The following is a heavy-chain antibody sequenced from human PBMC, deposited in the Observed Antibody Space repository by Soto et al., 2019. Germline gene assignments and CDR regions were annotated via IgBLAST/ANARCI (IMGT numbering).Heavy chain of an antibody. D-gene: IGHD5-12*01. CDR3: ARDRYSSVEMATTGFDY. J-gene: IGHJ4*02. Sequence: PVGSLRLSCAASGFTFSSYWMSWVRQAPGKGLEWVANIKQDGSEKYYVDSVKGRFTISRDNAKNSLYLQMNSLRAEDTAVYYCARDRYSSVEMATTGFDYWGQGTLVTVSS. V-gene: IGHV3-7*01. CDR2: IKQDGSEK. CDR1: GFTFSSYW.